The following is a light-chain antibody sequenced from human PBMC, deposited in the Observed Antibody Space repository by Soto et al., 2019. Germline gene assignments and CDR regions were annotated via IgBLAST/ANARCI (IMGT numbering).Light chain of an antibody. J-gene: IGLJ1*01. CDR2: DVT. V-gene: IGLV2-14*01. Sequence: QSVLTQPASVSGSPGQSITVSCTGTSSEVGGYNYVSWYQQHPGKAPRLMIYDVTNRPSGVSNRFSGSKSGNTASLTIFGLQAEDEADYYCSSYRRGSTYVFGTGTKVTVL. CDR1: SSEVGGYNY. CDR3: SSYRRGSTYV.